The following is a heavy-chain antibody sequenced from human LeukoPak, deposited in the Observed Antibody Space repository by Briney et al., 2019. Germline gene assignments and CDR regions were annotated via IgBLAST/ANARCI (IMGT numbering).Heavy chain of an antibody. CDR1: GGSINSYY. CDR3: ARGYYDSSGYWALDY. V-gene: IGHV4-30-4*01. D-gene: IGHD3-22*01. CDR2: IYYSGST. J-gene: IGHJ4*02. Sequence: PSETLSLTCTVSGGSINSYYWSWIRQPPGKGLEWIGYIYYSGSTYYNPSLKSRVTISVDTSKNQFSLKLSSVTAADTAVYYCARGYYDSSGYWALDYWGQGTLVTVSS.